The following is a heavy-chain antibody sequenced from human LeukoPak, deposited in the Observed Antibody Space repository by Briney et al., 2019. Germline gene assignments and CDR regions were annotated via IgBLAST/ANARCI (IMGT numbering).Heavy chain of an antibody. J-gene: IGHJ4*02. CDR1: GDSVSSKSAA. CDR2: TYYRSKWYT. D-gene: IGHD1-1*01. CDR3: ARDFFSHTNNWVTFDY. V-gene: IGHV6-1*01. Sequence: SQTLSLTCAISGDSVSSKSAAWSWIRQSPSRGHEWLGRTYYRSKWYTDYAVSVKSRITINPDTSKNQFSLQLNSVTPEDTAVYYCARDFFSHTNNWVTFDYWGQGTLVTVSS.